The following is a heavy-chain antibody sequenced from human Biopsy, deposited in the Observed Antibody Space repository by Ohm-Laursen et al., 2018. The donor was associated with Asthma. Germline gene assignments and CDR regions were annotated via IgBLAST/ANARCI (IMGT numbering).Heavy chain of an antibody. D-gene: IGHD3-22*01. CDR2: VSPDGHNK. CDR3: ARQSGQDYGDSSGFDI. Sequence: SLRLSCSASGFVFSQCGMHWVRQGPGKGLEWVALVSPDGHNKYYEDSVKGRFTISRDNSRKRLYLQINRLTVEDSAVYFCARQSGQDYGDSSGFDIWGQGTKVAVSS. V-gene: IGHV3-30*03. J-gene: IGHJ3*02. CDR1: GFVFSQCG.